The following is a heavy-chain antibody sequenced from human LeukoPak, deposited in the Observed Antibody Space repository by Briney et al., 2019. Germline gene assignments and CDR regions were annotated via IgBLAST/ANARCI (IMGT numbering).Heavy chain of an antibody. CDR2: ISAYNGNT. Sequence: ASVKVSCKASDYTFTSYGISWVRQAPGQGLEWMGWISAYNGNTNYAQKLQGRVTMTTDTSTSTAYMELRSLRSDDTAVYYCAGGLHSLNGSGSYHTTDAFDIWGQGTMVTVSS. CDR3: AGGLHSLNGSGSYHTTDAFDI. J-gene: IGHJ3*02. D-gene: IGHD3-10*01. CDR1: DYTFTSYG. V-gene: IGHV1-18*01.